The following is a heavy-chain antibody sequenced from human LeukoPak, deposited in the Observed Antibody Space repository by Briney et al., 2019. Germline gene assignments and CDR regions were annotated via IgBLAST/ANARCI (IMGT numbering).Heavy chain of an antibody. CDR2: IYSGGST. CDR3: ARGSVYYYYMDV. J-gene: IGHJ6*03. Sequence: PGGSLRLSCAASGFTFSSYWMSWVRQAPGKGLEWVSVIYSGGSTYYADSVKGRFTISRDNSKNTLYLQMNSLRAEDTAVYYCARGSVYYYYMDVWGKGTTVTVSS. CDR1: GFTFSSYW. V-gene: IGHV3-53*01.